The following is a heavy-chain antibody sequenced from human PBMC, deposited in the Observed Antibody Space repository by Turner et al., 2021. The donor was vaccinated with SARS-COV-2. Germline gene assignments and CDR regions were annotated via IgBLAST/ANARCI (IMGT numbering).Heavy chain of an antibody. CDR3: VQDVWHDNGDLFDY. Sequence: EVHLLESAGGLVQPGGSLSLPCDVSGPTPGDYAMSWVRQCPGKGLEWVSRISSTGHITHDADSVKGRFTISRDSVLSLQMNSLRVEDTAIYYCVQDVWHDNGDLFDYWGHGTLVTVSS. V-gene: IGHV3-23*01. J-gene: IGHJ4*01. CDR2: ISSTGHIT. CDR1: GPTPGDYA. D-gene: IGHD4-17*01.